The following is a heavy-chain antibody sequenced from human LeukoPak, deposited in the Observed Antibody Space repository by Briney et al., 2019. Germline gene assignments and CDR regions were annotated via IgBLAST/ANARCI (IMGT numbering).Heavy chain of an antibody. CDR3: AGTGYDTKYFDY. CDR2: ITSNGGST. Sequence: GGSLRLSCAASGFTFSTYEMNWVRQAPGKGLEYVSAITSNGGSTYYANSVKGRFTISRDNTENTLYLQMSSLRPEDTAVYYCAGTGYDTKYFDYWGQGSLVTVSS. D-gene: IGHD5-12*01. CDR1: GFTFSTYE. J-gene: IGHJ4*02. V-gene: IGHV3-64D*06.